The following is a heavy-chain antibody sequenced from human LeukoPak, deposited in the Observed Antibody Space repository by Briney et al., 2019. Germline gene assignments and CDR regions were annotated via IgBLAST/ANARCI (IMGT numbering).Heavy chain of an antibody. CDR2: IYSGGST. D-gene: IGHD3-10*01. Sequence: GGSLRLSCAASGFTVGSNYMSWVRQAPGKGLEWVSVIYSGGSTYYADSVKGRFTISRDNSKNTLYLQMNSLRAEDTAVYYCARDSFIMVRGVIISSWFDPWGQGTLVTVSS. V-gene: IGHV3-53*01. CDR1: GFTVGSNY. J-gene: IGHJ5*02. CDR3: ARDSFIMVRGVIISSWFDP.